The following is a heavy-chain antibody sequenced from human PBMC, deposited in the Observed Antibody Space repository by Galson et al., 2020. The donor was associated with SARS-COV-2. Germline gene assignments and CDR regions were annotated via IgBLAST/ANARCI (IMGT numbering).Heavy chain of an antibody. V-gene: IGHV3-23*01. CDR3: ARRPGTAAFDTRYFDY. CDR2: IGGIDTAT. D-gene: IGHD6-13*01. Sequence: GGSLRLSCAASGFTFNIYAMSWVRQAPGKGLEWVSTIGGIDTATFYAASVKGRFTISRDNSKNTLYLQMNDLRAEDTAVYYCARRPGTAAFDTRYFDYWGQGTLVTVSS. J-gene: IGHJ4*02. CDR1: GFTFNIYA.